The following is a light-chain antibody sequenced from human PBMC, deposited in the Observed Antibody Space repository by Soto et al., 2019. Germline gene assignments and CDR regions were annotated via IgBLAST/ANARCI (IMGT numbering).Light chain of an antibody. CDR3: QQYNNWLYT. Sequence: EIVMTQSPATLSVSPGERATLSCRASQSVSSSLAWHQQKPGQAPRLLFYGASTRATGVPARFSGSGSGTEFTLTISSLQSEDLAVYYCQQYNNWLYTFGQGTKLEIK. J-gene: IGKJ2*01. CDR1: QSVSSS. V-gene: IGKV3-15*01. CDR2: GAS.